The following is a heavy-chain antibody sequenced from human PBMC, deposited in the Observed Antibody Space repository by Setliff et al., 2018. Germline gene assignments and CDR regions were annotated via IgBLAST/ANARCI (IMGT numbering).Heavy chain of an antibody. D-gene: IGHD3-16*02. CDR1: GDSFSDYY. Sequence: PSETLSLTCAVYGDSFSDYYWSWIRQPPGKGLEWIEEINHRGSTNYSPSLRSRVTMSVDTSKKQLSLKLSSVTAADRAVYYCAGTSTLLMMTFGGVLVGDAFDIWGQGTMVTVSS. V-gene: IGHV4-34*01. J-gene: IGHJ3*02. CDR3: AGTSTLLMMTFGGVLVGDAFDI. CDR2: INHRGST.